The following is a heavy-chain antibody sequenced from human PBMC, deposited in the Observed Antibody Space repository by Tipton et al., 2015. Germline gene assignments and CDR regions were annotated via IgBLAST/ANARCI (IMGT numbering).Heavy chain of an antibody. Sequence: GSLRLPCAASGFTFSSYSMNWVRQAPGKGLEWVSYISSSSSTIYYADSVKGRFTTSRDNAKNSLYLQMNSLRDEDTAVYYCARSPRMVIVGECDYWGQGTLVTVSS. CDR1: GFTFSSYS. J-gene: IGHJ4*02. CDR3: ARSPRMVIVGECDY. CDR2: ISSSSSTI. V-gene: IGHV3-48*02. D-gene: IGHD3-16*01.